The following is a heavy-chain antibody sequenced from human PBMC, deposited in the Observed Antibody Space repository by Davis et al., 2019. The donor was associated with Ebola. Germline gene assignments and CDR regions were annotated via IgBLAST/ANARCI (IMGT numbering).Heavy chain of an antibody. D-gene: IGHD6-19*01. CDR2: ISYDGSNK. CDR1: GFTFSSYA. CDR3: AREGSPGIAVAGF. V-gene: IGHV3-30-3*01. J-gene: IGHJ4*02. Sequence: PGGSLRLSCAASGFTFSSYAMHWVRQAPGKGLEWVAVISYDGSNKYYADSVKGRFTISRDNSKNTLYLQMNSLRAEDTAVYYCAREGSPGIAVAGFWGQGTLVTVSS.